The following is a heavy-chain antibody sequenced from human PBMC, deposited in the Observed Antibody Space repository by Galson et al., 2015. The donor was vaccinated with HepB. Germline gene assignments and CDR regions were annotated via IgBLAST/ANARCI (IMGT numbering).Heavy chain of an antibody. CDR3: TTVAVTPYYYYMDV. CDR2: IKSKTDGGTT. J-gene: IGHJ6*03. D-gene: IGHD4-17*01. Sequence: SLRLSCAASGSTFSNAWMSWVRQAPGKGLEWVGRIKSKTDGGTTDYAAPVKGRFTISRDDSKNTLYLQMNSLKTEDTAVYYCTTVAVTPYYYYMDVWGKGTTVTVSS. V-gene: IGHV3-15*01. CDR1: GSTFSNAW.